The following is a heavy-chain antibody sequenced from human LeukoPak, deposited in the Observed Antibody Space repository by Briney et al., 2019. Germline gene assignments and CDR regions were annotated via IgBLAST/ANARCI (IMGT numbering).Heavy chain of an antibody. Sequence: GGSLRLSCTASGFTLGSHDMHWVRQIPGQGLEWVAAVSSGFHAFFADSVQGRFTVSREDARNSLYLQMYSLRAGDTAVYYCVREARGYHYTYFDYWGQGTLVTVSP. V-gene: IGHV3-13*01. CDR1: GFTLGSHD. D-gene: IGHD5-18*01. J-gene: IGHJ4*02. CDR3: VREARGYHYTYFDY. CDR2: VSSGFHA.